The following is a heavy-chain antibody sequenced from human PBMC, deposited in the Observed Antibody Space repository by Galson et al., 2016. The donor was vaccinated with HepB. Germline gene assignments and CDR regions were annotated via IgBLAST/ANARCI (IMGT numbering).Heavy chain of an antibody. V-gene: IGHV3-15*07. J-gene: IGHJ6*02. Sequence: SLRLSCAASGFTFNNAWMNWVRQAPGKGLEWVGRIKSKIDGGTTDYAAPVKGRFTISRDDSKNTVFLQLNSLKTEDTAVYYCTTENYDYVRGSYRFVSQNYNYYGLDVWGQGTTVTVSS. CDR2: IKSKIDGGTT. CDR1: GFTFNNAW. CDR3: TTENYDYVRGSYRFVSQNYNYYGLDV. D-gene: IGHD3-16*02.